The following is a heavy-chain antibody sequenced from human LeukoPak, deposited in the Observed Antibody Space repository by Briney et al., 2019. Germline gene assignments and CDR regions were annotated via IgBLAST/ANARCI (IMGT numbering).Heavy chain of an antibody. CDR1: GFTFRSYA. Sequence: PGGSLRLSCAASGFTFRSYAMSWVRQAPGKGLEWVSGVSGSGDSTYYADSVKGQFTISRDNSKNTLYLQMNSLRAEDTAVYYCAKVPNYYDTNVFYGWGQGTLVTVSA. J-gene: IGHJ4*02. D-gene: IGHD3-22*01. CDR3: AKVPNYYDTNVFYG. CDR2: VSGSGDST. V-gene: IGHV3-23*01.